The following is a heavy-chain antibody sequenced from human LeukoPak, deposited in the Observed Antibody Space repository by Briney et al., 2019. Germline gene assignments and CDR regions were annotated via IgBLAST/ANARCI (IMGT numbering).Heavy chain of an antibody. Sequence: KPGGSLRLSCAASGFTFSSYSMNWVRQAPGKGLEWVSSISSSSSYIYYADSVKGRFTISRDNAKNSLYLQMNSLRAEGTAVYYCARRTSLRYFDWLSKAPLDYWGQGTLVTVSS. V-gene: IGHV3-21*01. CDR2: ISSSSSYI. CDR1: GFTFSSYS. CDR3: ARRTSLRYFDWLSKAPLDY. D-gene: IGHD3-9*01. J-gene: IGHJ4*02.